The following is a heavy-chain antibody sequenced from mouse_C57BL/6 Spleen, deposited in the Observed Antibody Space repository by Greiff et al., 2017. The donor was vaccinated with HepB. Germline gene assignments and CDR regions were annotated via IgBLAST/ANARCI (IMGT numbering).Heavy chain of an antibody. CDR2: IRNKANGYTT. V-gene: IGHV7-3*01. J-gene: IGHJ4*01. Sequence: DVKLVESGGGLVQPGGSLSLSCAASGFTFTDYYMSWVRQPPGKALEWWGFIRNKANGYTTEYSASVKGRFTISRDNSQSILYLQMNALRAEDSATYYCARTGDGYYNAMDYWGQGTSVTVSS. CDR1: GFTFTDYY. D-gene: IGHD2-3*01. CDR3: ARTGDGYYNAMDY.